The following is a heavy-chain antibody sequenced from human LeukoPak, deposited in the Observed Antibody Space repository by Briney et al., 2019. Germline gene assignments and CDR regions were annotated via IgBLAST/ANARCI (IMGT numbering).Heavy chain of an antibody. D-gene: IGHD2-2*01. CDR2: INWNCGST. V-gene: IGHV3-20*04. CDR3: ARLGYCSSTSCYDD. CDR1: GFTFDDYG. Sequence: PGGSLRLSCAASGFTFDDYGMIWVRHAPGKGLEWVSGINWNCGSTGYADSVKGRFTLSRDNAKNSLYLQMNSLRAEDTALYYCARLGYCSSTSCYDDWGQGTLVTVSS. J-gene: IGHJ4*02.